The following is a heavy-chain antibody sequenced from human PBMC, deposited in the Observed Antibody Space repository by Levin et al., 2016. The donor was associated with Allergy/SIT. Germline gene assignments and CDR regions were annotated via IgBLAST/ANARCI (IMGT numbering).Heavy chain of an antibody. J-gene: IGHJ4*02. D-gene: IGHD2/OR15-2a*01. CDR2: IYGSGST. V-gene: IGHV4-59*01. Sequence: SETLSLTCSVSGGSISRYYGSWIRQAPGKGLEWIGYIYGSGSTSYNPSLKSRVTISVDTSKNQFFLNLGSVTAADTAIYYCASTFFDNGPFDYWGQGTLVTVSS. CDR3: ASTFFDNGPFDY. CDR1: GGSISRYY.